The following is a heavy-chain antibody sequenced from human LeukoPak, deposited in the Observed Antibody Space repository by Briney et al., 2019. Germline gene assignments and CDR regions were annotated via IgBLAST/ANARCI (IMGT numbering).Heavy chain of an antibody. D-gene: IGHD2-8*02. V-gene: IGHV3-7*04. CDR2: IKQDGSEK. CDR1: RFTFSTFW. J-gene: IGHJ4*02. CDR3: ARTGGSF. Sequence: PGVSLRLSCAASRFTFSTFWMSWVRQAPGKGLEWVANIKQDGSEKYYLDSVKGRFTISRNNAKNSLYLQMNSLRAEDTAVYYCARTGGSFWGQGTLVT.